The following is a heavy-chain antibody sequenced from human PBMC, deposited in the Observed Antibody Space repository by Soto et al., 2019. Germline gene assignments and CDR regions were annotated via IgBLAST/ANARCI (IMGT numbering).Heavy chain of an antibody. J-gene: IGHJ6*02. D-gene: IGHD2-21*02. CDR3: AREDDGGDRDYYGLDV. Sequence: CTVSGCTMKIEDDHVSLIRKTPGKGLEWIGYIHYTGSISYNPSLQSRLTISVDTSKNQFSLKLTSVTAADTAVYFCAREDDGGDRDYYGLDVWGQGTTVTVSS. CDR1: GCTMKIEDDH. V-gene: IGHV4-30-4*01. CDR2: IHYTGSI.